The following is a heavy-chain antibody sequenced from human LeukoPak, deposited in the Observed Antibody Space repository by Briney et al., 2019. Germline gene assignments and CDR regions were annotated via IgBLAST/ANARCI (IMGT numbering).Heavy chain of an antibody. CDR2: VGDSGDTT. J-gene: IGHJ4*02. Sequence: GGSLRLSCAASGFTFNTFVMTWVRQAPGKGLEWVSSVGDSGDTTYYADSVKGRFTISRDNDKNTLYLQMHGLRAEDTAVYYCARGGTFFEYWGQGDLVTVSS. CDR3: ARGGTFFEY. D-gene: IGHD3-16*01. V-gene: IGHV3-23*01. CDR1: GFTFNTFV.